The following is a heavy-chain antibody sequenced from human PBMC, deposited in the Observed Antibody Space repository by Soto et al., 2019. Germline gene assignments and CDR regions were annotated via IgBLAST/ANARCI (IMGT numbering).Heavy chain of an antibody. D-gene: IGHD1-26*01. CDR2: ISGSGGST. CDR1: GFTFSSYA. J-gene: IGHJ4*02. V-gene: IGHV3-23*01. Sequence: PGGSLRLSCAASGFTFSSYAMSWVRQAPGKGLEWVSAISGSGGSTYYADSVKGRFTISRDNSKNTLYLQMNSLRAEDTAVYYCAKGNPIWELLVPGYFDYSGEGAQVTVYS. CDR3: AKGNPIWELLVPGYFDY.